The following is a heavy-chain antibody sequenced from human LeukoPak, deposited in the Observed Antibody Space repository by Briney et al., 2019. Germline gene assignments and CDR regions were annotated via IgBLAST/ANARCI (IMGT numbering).Heavy chain of an antibody. CDR2: IFFDGSNK. J-gene: IGHJ4*02. CDR1: GFTFSTYA. Sequence: PGGSLRLSCAASGFTFSTYAMHWVRQAPGKGLDWVAFIFFDGSNKYYADSVKGRFTISRDNSKNTLYLQMNSLRAEDTAVYYCAIVGATVYYWGQGTLVTVSS. CDR3: AIVGATVYY. D-gene: IGHD1-26*01. V-gene: IGHV3-30-3*01.